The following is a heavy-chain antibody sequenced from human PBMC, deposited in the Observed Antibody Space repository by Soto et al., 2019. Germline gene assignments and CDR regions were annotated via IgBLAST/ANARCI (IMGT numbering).Heavy chain of an antibody. V-gene: IGHV4-30-4*01. CDR1: GGSISNVHYC. D-gene: IGHD7-27*01. Sequence: QVQLQESGPGLVKPSQTLSLTCTVSGGSISNVHYCWSWIRQPPDQGPEWIGHIYNGGTTYYNPSLRSRVTISADTSKNQFSLKLTSVSAAHSAIYYCARAPSGDKVDYWGQGILVTVSS. CDR3: ARAPSGDKVDY. J-gene: IGHJ4*02. CDR2: IYNGGTT.